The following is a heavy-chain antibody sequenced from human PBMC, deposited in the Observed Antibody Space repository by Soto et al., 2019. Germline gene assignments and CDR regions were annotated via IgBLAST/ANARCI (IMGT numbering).Heavy chain of an antibody. D-gene: IGHD6-6*01. CDR1: GGSFSGYY. V-gene: IGHV4-34*01. CDR3: ARGLGQLAD. Sequence: SETLSLTCAVYGGSFSGYYWSWIRQPPGKGLEWIGEINHSGSTNYNPSLKSRVTISVDTSKNQFSLKLSSVTAADTAVYYCARGLGQLADWGQGTLVTVSS. CDR2: INHSGST. J-gene: IGHJ4*02.